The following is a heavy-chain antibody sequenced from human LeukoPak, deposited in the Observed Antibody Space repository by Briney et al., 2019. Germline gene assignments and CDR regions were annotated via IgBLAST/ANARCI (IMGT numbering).Heavy chain of an antibody. Sequence: PGGSLRLSCAASGFTFSSYAMHWVRQAPGKGLEWVAVISYDGSNKYYADSVKGRFTISRDNSKNTLYLQMNSLRAEDTAVYYCARDSRTVTRYFDLWGRGTLVTVSS. CDR1: GFTFSSYA. CDR3: ARDSRTVTRYFDL. V-gene: IGHV3-30*04. J-gene: IGHJ2*01. D-gene: IGHD4-17*01. CDR2: ISYDGSNK.